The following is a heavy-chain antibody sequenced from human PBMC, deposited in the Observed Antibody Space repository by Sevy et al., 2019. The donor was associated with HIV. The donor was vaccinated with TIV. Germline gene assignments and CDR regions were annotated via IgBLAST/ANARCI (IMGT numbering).Heavy chain of an antibody. Sequence: ASVKVSYKASGYTFTSYYMHWVRQAPGQGLEWMGIINPSGGSTSYAQKFQGRVTMTRDTSTSTVYMELSSLRSEDTAVYYCAREGYYYDSSGYGYYYYYGMDVWGQGTTVTVSS. V-gene: IGHV1-46*01. CDR2: INPSGGST. J-gene: IGHJ6*02. D-gene: IGHD3-22*01. CDR3: AREGYYYDSSGYGYYYYYGMDV. CDR1: GYTFTSYY.